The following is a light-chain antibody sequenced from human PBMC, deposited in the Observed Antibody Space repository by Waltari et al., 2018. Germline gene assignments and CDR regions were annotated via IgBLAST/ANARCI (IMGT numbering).Light chain of an antibody. CDR1: QRIGSH. CDR2: GAS. Sequence: DIQMTQSPSSLSASVGERVTITCRASQRIGSHLTWYHQKPGQAPNLLIYGASSFQSGVPSRFSGSGSGTDFTLTISSLQPDDFATYYCQQSYNSPYTFGQGTKLEIK. J-gene: IGKJ2*01. CDR3: QQSYNSPYT. V-gene: IGKV1-39*01.